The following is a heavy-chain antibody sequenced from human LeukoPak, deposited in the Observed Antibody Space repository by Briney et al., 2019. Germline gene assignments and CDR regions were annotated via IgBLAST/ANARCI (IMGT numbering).Heavy chain of an antibody. D-gene: IGHD2-8*01. V-gene: IGHV4-59*01. CDR1: GFPFSSYA. CDR2: IYYSGST. Sequence: GSLRLSCAASGFPFSSYAMHWVRQAPGKGLECIGYIYYSGSTNYNPSLESRVTISVDTSKNQISLKLSSVTAADTAVYYCARNGDYWGQGTLVTVSS. J-gene: IGHJ4*02. CDR3: ARNGDY.